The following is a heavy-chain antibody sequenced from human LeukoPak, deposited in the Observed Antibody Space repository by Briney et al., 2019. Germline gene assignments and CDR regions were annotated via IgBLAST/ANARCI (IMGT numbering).Heavy chain of an antibody. D-gene: IGHD3-22*01. V-gene: IGHV5-51*01. CDR2: IYPGDSDT. CDR3: ARDRGGSSGYRRRPIYYYYMDV. J-gene: IGHJ6*03. Sequence: GESLKISCKGSGYSFTTYWIGWVRQMPGKGLEWMGIIYPGDSDTRYSPSFQGQVTISADKSTSTAYMELSSLRSEDTAVYYCARDRGGSSGYRRRPIYYYYMDVWGKGTTVTVSS. CDR1: GYSFTTYW.